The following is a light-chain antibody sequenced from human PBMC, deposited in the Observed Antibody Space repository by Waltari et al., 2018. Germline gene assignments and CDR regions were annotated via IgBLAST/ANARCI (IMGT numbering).Light chain of an antibody. CDR2: GVS. CDR3: HQCGNSPWT. CDR1: QPFGGSD. V-gene: IGKV3-20*01. J-gene: IGKJ1*01. Sequence: DIVLTQSPGTLSLSPGETATLSCRASQPFGGSDLAWYQLKPGQAPRLLIYGVSSRATGVPDRFSGSGSGTDFTLTISGLEPEDFAVYSCHQCGNSPWTFGPGTKVEMK.